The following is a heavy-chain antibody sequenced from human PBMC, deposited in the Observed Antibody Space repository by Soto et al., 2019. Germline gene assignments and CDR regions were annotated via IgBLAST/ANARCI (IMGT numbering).Heavy chain of an antibody. CDR2: INHSGST. D-gene: IGHD3-3*01. J-gene: IGHJ5*02. CDR3: PSPQIAYYDFWSGYSYTWFVP. V-gene: IGHV4-34*01. CDR1: GGSFSGYY. Sequence: SETLSLTCAVYGGSFSGYYWSWIRQPPGKGLEWIGEINHSGSTNYNPSLKSRVTISVDTSKNQFSLKLSSVTAADTAVYYCPSPQIAYYDFWSGYSYTWFVPWGQGTLVTVSS.